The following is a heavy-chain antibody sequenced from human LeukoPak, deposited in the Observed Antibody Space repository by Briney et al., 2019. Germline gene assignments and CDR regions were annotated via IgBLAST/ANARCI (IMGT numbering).Heavy chain of an antibody. D-gene: IGHD3-10*01. CDR3: ARSWKVFRGVIVAFDI. CDR1: GYTFTGYY. V-gene: IGHV1-2*02. J-gene: IGHJ3*02. Sequence: GASVKVSCKASGYTFTGYYMHWVRQAPGQGLEWVGWINTNSGGTNYAQKFQGRVTMTRDTSISTAYMELSRLRSDDTAVYYCARSWKVFRGVIVAFDIWGQGTMVTVSS. CDR2: INTNSGGT.